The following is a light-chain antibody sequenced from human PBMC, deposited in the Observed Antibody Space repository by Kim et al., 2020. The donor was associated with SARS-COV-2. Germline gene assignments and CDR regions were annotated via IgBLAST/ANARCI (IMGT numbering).Light chain of an antibody. CDR3: QTWSTGIPV. CDR1: SGHSSCA. Sequence: QPVLTQSPSASASLGASVKLTCTLSSGHSSCAIAWHQQQPEKGPRYLMKLNSDGSHSKGDGFPDRFSGSSSGSERYLTISSLQSEDEADYYCQTWSTGIPVFGGGTKLT. J-gene: IGLJ3*02. V-gene: IGLV4-69*01. CDR2: LNSDGSH.